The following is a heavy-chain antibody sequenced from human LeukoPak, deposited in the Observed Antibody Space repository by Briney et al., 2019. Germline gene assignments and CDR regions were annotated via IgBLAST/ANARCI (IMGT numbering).Heavy chain of an antibody. D-gene: IGHD3-22*01. J-gene: IGHJ4*02. Sequence: ASVKVSCKASGYTFTSYGISWVRQAPGQGLEWMGWISAYNGSTNYAQKFQGRVTITADESTSTAYMELSSLRSEDTAVYYCARSYDSSGYYSPGGYWGQGTLVTVSS. CDR1: GYTFTSYG. CDR2: ISAYNGST. V-gene: IGHV1-18*01. CDR3: ARSYDSSGYYSPGGY.